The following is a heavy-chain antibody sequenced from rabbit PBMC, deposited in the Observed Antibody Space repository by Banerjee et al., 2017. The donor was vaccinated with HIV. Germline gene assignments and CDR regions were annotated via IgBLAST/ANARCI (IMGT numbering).Heavy chain of an antibody. Sequence: QEQLVESGGGLVQPGGSLKLSCKASGFDFSSYGVNWVRQAPGKGLEWIACINTSSGNTVYASWAKGRFTISKTSSTTVTLQMTSLTAADTATYFCARDAGYAGSNLWGQGTLVTVS. CDR1: GFDFSSYG. V-gene: IGHV1S45*01. J-gene: IGHJ4*01. D-gene: IGHD4-2*01. CDR3: ARDAGYAGSNL. CDR2: INTSSGNT.